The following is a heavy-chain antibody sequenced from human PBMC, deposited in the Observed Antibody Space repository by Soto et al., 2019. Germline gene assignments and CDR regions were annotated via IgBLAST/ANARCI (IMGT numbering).Heavy chain of an antibody. CDR1: GFTFSGYG. Sequence: QVQLVESGGGVVQPGRSLRLSCAASGFTFSGYGMHWVRQAPGKGLEWVAITRHDGRNTYYPDSVRGRFTISRDNSKKTLYLQMDSLRAEDTAVYYCARDGVGATTFFGYFDYWGQGTLVTVSS. CDR2: TRHDGRNT. CDR3: ARDGVGATTFFGYFDY. D-gene: IGHD1-26*01. J-gene: IGHJ4*02. V-gene: IGHV3-33*01.